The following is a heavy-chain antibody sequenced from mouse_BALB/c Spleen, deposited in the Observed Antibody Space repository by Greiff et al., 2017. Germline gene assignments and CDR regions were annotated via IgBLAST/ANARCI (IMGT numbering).Heavy chain of an antibody. V-gene: IGHV1-9*01. CDR3: ARALIYYGYDGFDY. CDR1: GYTFSSYW. Sequence: VKLQESGAELMKPGASVKISCTATGYTFSSYWIAWVKQRPGHGLEWIGEILPGSGSTNYKEKFKGKATFTADTSSNTAYMQLSRLTSEDAAVYYCARALIYYGYDGFDYWGQGTTLTVSS. D-gene: IGHD2-2*01. J-gene: IGHJ2*01. CDR2: ILPGSGST.